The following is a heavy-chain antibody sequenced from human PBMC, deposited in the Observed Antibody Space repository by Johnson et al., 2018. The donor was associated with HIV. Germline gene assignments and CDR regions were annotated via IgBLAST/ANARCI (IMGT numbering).Heavy chain of an antibody. CDR3: ARDVRQGEGQWLVHAFDI. CDR2: IYSGGST. Sequence: VQLVESGGGLVQRGGSLRLSCAASGFTVSSNYMNWVRQAPGKGLEWVSVIYSGGSTYYADSVKGRFTISRDNSKNTLYLQLNSLRAEDTAVYYCARDVRQGEGQWLVHAFDIWGQGTVVTVSS. J-gene: IGHJ3*02. CDR1: GFTVSSNY. D-gene: IGHD6-19*01. V-gene: IGHV3-66*01.